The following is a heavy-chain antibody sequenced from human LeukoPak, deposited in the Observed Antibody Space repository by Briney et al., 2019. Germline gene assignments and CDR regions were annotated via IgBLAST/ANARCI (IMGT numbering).Heavy chain of an antibody. CDR1: GFTFSSYA. CDR3: ANWGGYSYGYHY. V-gene: IGHV3-30*04. CDR2: ISYDGSNK. D-gene: IGHD5-18*01. J-gene: IGHJ4*02. Sequence: GGSLRLSCAASGFTFSSYAMHWVRQAPGKGLEWVAVISYDGSNKYYADSVKGRFTISRDNSKNTLYLQMNSLRAEDTAVYYCANWGGYSYGYHYWGQGTLVTVSS.